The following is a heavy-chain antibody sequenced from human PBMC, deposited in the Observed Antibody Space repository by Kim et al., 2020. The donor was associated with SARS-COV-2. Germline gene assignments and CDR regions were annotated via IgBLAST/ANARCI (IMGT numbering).Heavy chain of an antibody. CDR1: GGSISSGDSY. CDR3: ARDQSLVGGTVDAFDV. D-gene: IGHD1-26*01. V-gene: IGHV4-30-4*01. J-gene: IGHJ3*01. Sequence: SETLSLTCTVSGGSISSGDSYWIWIRQPPGEGLEWIGYIYYSGSTYYNPSLKSRVTMSVDTSKNQFSLRLSSVTAADAAVYYCARDQSLVGGTVDAFDV. CDR2: IYYSGST.